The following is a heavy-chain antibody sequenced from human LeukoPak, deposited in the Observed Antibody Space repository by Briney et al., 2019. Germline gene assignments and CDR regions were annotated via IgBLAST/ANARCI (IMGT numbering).Heavy chain of an antibody. CDR1: GFTVSSNY. J-gene: IGHJ4*02. D-gene: IGHD1-26*01. CDR3: AREVSGSSYFDY. CDR2: IYSGGIT. Sequence: PGGSLRLSCAASGFTVSSNYMSWVRQAPGKGLEWVSVIYSGGITYYADSVKGRFTISRDNSKNTLYLQMNSLRAEDTAVYYCAREVSGSSYFDYWGRGTLVTVSS. V-gene: IGHV3-66*01.